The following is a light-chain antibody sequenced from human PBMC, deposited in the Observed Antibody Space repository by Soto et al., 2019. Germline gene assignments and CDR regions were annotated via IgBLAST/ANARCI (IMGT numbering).Light chain of an antibody. J-gene: IGLJ1*01. CDR3: SSYTSSSTPYV. V-gene: IGLV2-14*01. CDR1: SSDIGGYNY. CDR2: DVS. Sequence: LTQPASVSGSPGQSINISCTGTSSDIGGYNYVSWYQQHPGKAPKLMIYDVSNRPSGVSNRFSGSKSGNTASLTISGLQAEDEADYYCSSYTSSSTPYVFGTGTKVTVL.